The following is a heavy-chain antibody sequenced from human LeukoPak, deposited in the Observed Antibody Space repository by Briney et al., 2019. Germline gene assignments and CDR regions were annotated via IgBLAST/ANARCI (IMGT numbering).Heavy chain of an antibody. J-gene: IGHJ4*02. V-gene: IGHV3-21*01. CDR1: GFTFSSYA. CDR3: ARDIKYYDDSSGYSFDY. D-gene: IGHD3-22*01. Sequence: GGSLRLSCAASGFTFSSYAMSWVRQAPGKGLEWVSSISSSSSYIYYADSVKGRFTISRDNAKNSLYLQMNSLRAEDTAVYYCARDIKYYDDSSGYSFDYWGQGTLVTVSS. CDR2: ISSSSSYI.